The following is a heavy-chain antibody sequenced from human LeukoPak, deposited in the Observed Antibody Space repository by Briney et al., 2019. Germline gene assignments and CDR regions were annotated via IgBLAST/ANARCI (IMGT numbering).Heavy chain of an antibody. CDR3: TRLTGYYDILTGYYANAFDY. D-gene: IGHD3-9*01. J-gene: IGHJ4*02. V-gene: IGHV3-49*04. CDR2: IRSKAYGGTT. Sequence: GGSLRLSCAASGFTFSSYGMSWVRQAPGKGLEWVGFIRSKAYGGTTEYAASVKGRFTISRDDSKSIAYLQMNSLKTEDTAVYYCTRLTGYYDILTGYYANAFDYWGQGTLVTVSS. CDR1: GFTFSSYG.